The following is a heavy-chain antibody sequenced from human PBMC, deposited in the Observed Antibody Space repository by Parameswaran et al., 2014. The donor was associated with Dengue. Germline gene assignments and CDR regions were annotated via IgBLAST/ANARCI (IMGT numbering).Heavy chain of an antibody. Sequence: WVRQAPGQGLEWMGWISAYNGNTNYAQKLQGRVTMTTDTSTSTAYMELRSLRSDDTAVYYCARFVKTGTTERVFDYWGQGTLVTVSS. V-gene: IGHV1-18*01. CDR3: ARFVKTGTTERVFDY. J-gene: IGHJ4*02. CDR2: ISAYNGNT. D-gene: IGHD1-7*01.